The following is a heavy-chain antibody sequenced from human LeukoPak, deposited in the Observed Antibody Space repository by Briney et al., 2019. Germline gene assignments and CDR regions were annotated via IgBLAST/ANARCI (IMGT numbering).Heavy chain of an antibody. D-gene: IGHD5-24*01. CDR1: EFTFSSSW. V-gene: IGHV3-7*04. CDR2: IKQDGSDK. J-gene: IGHJ4*02. CDR3: ARAEEQRWGYVDY. Sequence: GGSLRLSCAASEFTFSSSWMTWVRQAPGKGLEWVANIKQDGSDKYYVDSVKGRFTISRDNAKNSLYLQMNSLRDEDTAVYYCARAEEQRWGYVDYWGQGTLVTVSS.